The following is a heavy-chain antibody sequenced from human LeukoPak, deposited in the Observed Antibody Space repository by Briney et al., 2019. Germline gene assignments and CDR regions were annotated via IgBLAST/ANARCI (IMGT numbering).Heavy chain of an antibody. Sequence: GGSLRLSCAASGFTFSRYDMHWVRRAAGKGPEWVSVSGIAGDTYYPDSVKGRFTISRDNAKNSVYLQMNSLRAGDTAVYYCARAMAGTFFDYWGQGTLVTVSS. CDR2: SGIAGDT. J-gene: IGHJ4*02. D-gene: IGHD6-19*01. CDR1: GFTFSRYD. CDR3: ARAMAGTFFDY. V-gene: IGHV3-13*01.